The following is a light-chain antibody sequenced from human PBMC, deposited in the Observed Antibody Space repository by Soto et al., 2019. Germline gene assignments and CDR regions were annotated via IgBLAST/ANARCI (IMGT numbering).Light chain of an antibody. CDR2: DAA. J-gene: IGKJ1*01. Sequence: EVVMTQSPATLSVSPGEGATLSCRASQSISNTLAWYQLRPGQSPRLVIYDAATTATGIPARFSGSGSGTEFTLTISSLQSEDFAVYYCQQYYTRPHTFGQGTKVEIK. V-gene: IGKV3-15*01. CDR3: QQYYTRPHT. CDR1: QSISNT.